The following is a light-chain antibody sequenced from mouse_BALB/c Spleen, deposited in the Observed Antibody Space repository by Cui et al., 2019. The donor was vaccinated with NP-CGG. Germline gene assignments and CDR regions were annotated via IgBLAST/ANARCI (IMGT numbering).Light chain of an antibody. V-gene: IGLV1*01. J-gene: IGLJ1*01. CDR3: VLWYSNHWV. Sequence: QAVVSQESALTTSPGETVTLTCRSSIGAVTTSNYANWVQEKPDQLFTGLIGGTNNRAPGVPARFSGSLIGDKAALTITGAQTEDEAKYFCVLWYSNHWVFGGGTKLTVL. CDR2: GTN. CDR1: IGAVTTSNY.